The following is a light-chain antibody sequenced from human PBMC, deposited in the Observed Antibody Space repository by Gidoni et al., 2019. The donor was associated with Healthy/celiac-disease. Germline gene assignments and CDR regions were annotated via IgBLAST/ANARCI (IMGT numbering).Light chain of an antibody. J-gene: IGLJ3*02. CDR3: QAYDSSLSGSV. CDR2: CHS. CDR1: SSNIGAGYD. V-gene: IGLV1-40*01. Sequence: QSVLTKPPSVSGAPGQRVTISCTGSSSNIGAGYDVHWYQQLPGTAPKLHIYCHSNRPSGVPDLFSCSKSGTSASLAITVLQAEDEADYYCQAYDSSLSGSVFGGWTKLTVL.